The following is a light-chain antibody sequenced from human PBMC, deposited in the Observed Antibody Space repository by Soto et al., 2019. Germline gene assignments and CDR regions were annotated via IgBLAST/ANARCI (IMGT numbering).Light chain of an antibody. Sequence: EIVMTQSPATLSVSPGERATLSCRASQSVSTNLAWYQQKPGQAPRLLIYGASTRATGLPARFSGSGSGTEFTRTISSLQSEDFAVYYCQQYNDWLLYTFGQGTKLEIK. V-gene: IGKV3-15*01. CDR1: QSVSTN. J-gene: IGKJ2*01. CDR3: QQYNDWLLYT. CDR2: GAS.